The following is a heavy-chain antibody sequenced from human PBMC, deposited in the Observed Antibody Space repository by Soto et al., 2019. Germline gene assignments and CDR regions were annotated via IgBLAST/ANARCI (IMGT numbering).Heavy chain of an antibody. J-gene: IGHJ6*02. CDR1: GYTFTSYD. D-gene: IGHD2-15*01. CDR2: LNPNSGNT. CDR3: ARGLTLIHWSGGSGYLSYYYYYGMDV. Sequence: ASVKVSCKASGYTFTSYDINWVRQATGQGLEWMGWLNPNSGNTGYAQKFQGRVTMTRNTSISTAYMELSRLRSEDTAVDYCARGLTLIHWSGGSGYLSYYYYYGMDVWGQGTTVTVSS. V-gene: IGHV1-8*01.